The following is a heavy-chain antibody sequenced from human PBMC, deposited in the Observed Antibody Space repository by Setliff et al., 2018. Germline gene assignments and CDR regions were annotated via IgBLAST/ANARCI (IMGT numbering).Heavy chain of an antibody. CDR3: ARDKLRFLENWFDP. V-gene: IGHV3-21*01. CDR1: GFTFSSYS. CDR2: ISGSGGST. J-gene: IGHJ5*02. Sequence: PGGSLRLSCAASGFTFSSYSMNWVRQAPGKGLEWVSAISGSGGSTYYADSVKGRFTISRDSAKNSLYLQMNSLRAEDTAVYYCARDKLRFLENWFDPWGQGTLVTVSS. D-gene: IGHD3-3*01.